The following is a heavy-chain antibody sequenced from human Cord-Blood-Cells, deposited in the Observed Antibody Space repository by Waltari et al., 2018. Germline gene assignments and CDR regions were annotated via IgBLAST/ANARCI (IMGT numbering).Heavy chain of an antibody. V-gene: IGHV4-39*01. CDR2: IYYSGST. D-gene: IGHD1-20*01. J-gene: IGHJ1*01. CDR1: GGPISSSSYY. CDR3: ARHTGITGIEYFQH. Sequence: QLQLQESGPGLVKPSETLSITCTLSGGPISSSSYYGGWLRQPPGKGLEWIGSIYYSGSTYYNPSLKSRVTISVDTSKNQFSLKLSSVTAADTAVYYCARHTGITGIEYFQHWGQGTLVTVSS.